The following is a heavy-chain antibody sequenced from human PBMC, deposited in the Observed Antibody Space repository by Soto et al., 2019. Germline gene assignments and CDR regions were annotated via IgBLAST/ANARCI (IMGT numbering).Heavy chain of an antibody. CDR3: AKRMYYYDSSGPTGIDYYYGMDV. Sequence: PGGSLRLSCAASGFTFSSYGMHWVRQAPGKGLEWVAVISYDGSNKYYADSVKGRFTISRDNSKNTLYLQMNSLRAEDTAVYYCAKRMYYYDSSGPTGIDYYYGMDVWGQGTTVTVSS. D-gene: IGHD3-22*01. J-gene: IGHJ6*02. CDR2: ISYDGSNK. V-gene: IGHV3-30*18. CDR1: GFTFSSYG.